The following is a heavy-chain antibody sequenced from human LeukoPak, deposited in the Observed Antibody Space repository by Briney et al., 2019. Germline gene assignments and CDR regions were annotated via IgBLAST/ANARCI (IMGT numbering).Heavy chain of an antibody. CDR1: GYTFTGYY. V-gene: IGHV1-2*02. J-gene: IGHJ4*02. CDR2: INPSTGDT. D-gene: IGHD6-13*01. Sequence: GAPVKVSCKASGYTFTGYYMHWVRQAPGQGLEWMGWINPSTGDTNYAQKFQGRVAMTRDTSITTAYMEMTRLTSDDTAVYYCARDRGSSWYFDYWGQGTLVTVSS. CDR3: ARDRGSSWYFDY.